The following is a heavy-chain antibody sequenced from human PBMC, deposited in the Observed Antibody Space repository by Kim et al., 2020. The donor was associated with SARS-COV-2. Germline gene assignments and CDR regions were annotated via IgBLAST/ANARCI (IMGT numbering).Heavy chain of an antibody. CDR3: AKVRESSSSWYAPFDY. CDR2: ISGSGGST. J-gene: IGHJ4*02. D-gene: IGHD6-13*01. CDR1: GFTFSSYA. Sequence: GGSLRLSCAASGFTFSSYAMSWVRQAPGKGLEWVSAISGSGGSTYYADSVKGRFTISRDNSKNTLYLQMNSLRAEDTAVDYCAKVRESSSSWYAPFDYWGQGPLVTVSA. V-gene: IGHV3-23*01.